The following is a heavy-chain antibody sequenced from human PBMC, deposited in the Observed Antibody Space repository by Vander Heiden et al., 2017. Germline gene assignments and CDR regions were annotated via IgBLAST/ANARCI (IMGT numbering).Heavy chain of an antibody. V-gene: IGHV4-34*01. CDR1: GGSFSRYY. D-gene: IGHD3-22*01. Sequence: QVQLQQWGAGLLKPSETLSLTCAVYGGSFSRYYWSWIRQPPGKGLEWIGEINHSGSTNYNPSLKSRVTMSVDTSKNQFSLKLGSVTAADTAVYFCARGKNDSSSWFDPWGQGTLVTVSS. CDR2: INHSGST. CDR3: ARGKNDSSSWFDP. J-gene: IGHJ5*02.